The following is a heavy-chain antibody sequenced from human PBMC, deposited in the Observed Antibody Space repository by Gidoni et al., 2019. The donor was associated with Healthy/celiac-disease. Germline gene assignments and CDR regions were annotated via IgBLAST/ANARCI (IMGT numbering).Heavy chain of an antibody. V-gene: IGHV4-39*01. J-gene: IGHJ4*02. CDR1: GRSIVSIRYY. CDR2: IYYSGST. D-gene: IGHD3-3*01. Sequence: QLQLQESAPGLVKPSVTLSLTGPVSGRSIVSIRYYWGWNRQPPGKGLEWIGSIYYSGSTYYNPSLKSRVTISIDTSKNQFSLKLSSVTAADTAVYYCASLLRFLEWPDYFDYWGQGTLVTVSS. CDR3: ASLLRFLEWPDYFDY.